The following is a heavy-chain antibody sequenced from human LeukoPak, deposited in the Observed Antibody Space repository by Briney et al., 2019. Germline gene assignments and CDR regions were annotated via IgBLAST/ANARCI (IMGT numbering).Heavy chain of an antibody. Sequence: GGSLRLSCAASGFTFTTYAMSWVRQAPGKGLEWVSAISGSGSSTYYADSVKGRFTISRDNSKNTLYLQMNSLRAEDTAVYYCARGGTMCYGSGNFDYWGQGTLVTVSS. V-gene: IGHV3-23*01. CDR2: ISGSGSST. D-gene: IGHD3-10*01. J-gene: IGHJ4*02. CDR1: GFTFTTYA. CDR3: ARGGTMCYGSGNFDY.